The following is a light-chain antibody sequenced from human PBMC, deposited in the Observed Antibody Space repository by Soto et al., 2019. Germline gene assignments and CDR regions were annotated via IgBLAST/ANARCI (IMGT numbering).Light chain of an antibody. J-gene: IGKJ1*01. V-gene: IGKV3-20*01. CDR3: QQSGSSPQT. CDR1: QSVSSSY. Sequence: EIVLTQSPGTLSLSPGERATLSCRASQSVSSSYLAWYQQKPGQAPRLLIYGASSRATGIPDRFSGSGSGTDFTLTISRLEPEDFAVYYCQQSGSSPQTLGQGTKVEIK. CDR2: GAS.